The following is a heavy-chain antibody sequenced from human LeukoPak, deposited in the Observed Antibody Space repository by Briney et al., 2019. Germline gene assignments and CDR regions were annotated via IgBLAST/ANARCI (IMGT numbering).Heavy chain of an antibody. D-gene: IGHD3-10*01. CDR1: GGSISSYY. CDR2: IYYSGSA. CDR3: AMWTMVRGVGSFDY. V-gene: IGHV4-59*08. Sequence: TSETLSLTCTVSGGSISSYYWSWIRQPPGKGLEWIGYIYYSGSANYNPSLKSRVTIPVDSSKTQFSLRLSSVTAAGTAVYYCAMWTMVRGVGSFDYWGEGTLGTVSS. J-gene: IGHJ4*02.